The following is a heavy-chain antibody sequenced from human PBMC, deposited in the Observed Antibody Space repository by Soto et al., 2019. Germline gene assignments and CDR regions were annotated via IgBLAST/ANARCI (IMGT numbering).Heavy chain of an antibody. Sequence: PSETLSLTCAVCGGSFSGYYWSWIRQPPGKGLEWIGEINHSGSTNYNPSLKSRVTISVDTSKNQFSLKLSSVTAADTAVYYCARTTSYGMDVWGQGTTVTVSS. V-gene: IGHV4-34*01. CDR1: GGSFSGYY. CDR2: INHSGST. CDR3: ARTTSYGMDV. J-gene: IGHJ6*02.